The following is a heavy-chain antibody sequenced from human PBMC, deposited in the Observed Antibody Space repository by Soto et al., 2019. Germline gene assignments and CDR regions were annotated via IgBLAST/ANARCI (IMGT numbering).Heavy chain of an antibody. Sequence: QVQLVESGGGLVKPGGSLRLSCAASGFTFSHYYMSWIRQAPGKGVEWVSYISSSDSIIYYADSVKGRFTISRDNANNSLYLQMNSQRAEDTAVYYCARDLGYYDSSGYFDYWGQGTLVTVSS. CDR3: ARDLGYYDSSGYFDY. J-gene: IGHJ4*02. V-gene: IGHV3-11*01. D-gene: IGHD3-22*01. CDR2: ISSSDSII. CDR1: GFTFSHYY.